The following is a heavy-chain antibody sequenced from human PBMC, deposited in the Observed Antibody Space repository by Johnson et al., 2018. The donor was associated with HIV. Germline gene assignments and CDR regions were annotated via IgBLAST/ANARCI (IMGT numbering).Heavy chain of an antibody. V-gene: IGHV3-23*04. CDR2: ISGSGGST. Sequence: VQLVESGGGLVQPGGSLRLSCAASGFTFSSYAMSWVRQAPGKGLEWVSAISGSGGSTYYADSVKGRFTISRDNSKNTLYLQMNSLKTEDTAVYYCTTSHPWEQGVGGAFDIWGQGTMVTVSS. CDR3: TTSHPWEQGVGGAFDI. D-gene: IGHD1-26*01. CDR1: GFTFSSYA. J-gene: IGHJ3*02.